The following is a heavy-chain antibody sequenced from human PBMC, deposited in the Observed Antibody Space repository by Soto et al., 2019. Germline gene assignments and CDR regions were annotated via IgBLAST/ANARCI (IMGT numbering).Heavy chain of an antibody. D-gene: IGHD5-12*01. CDR3: ARGGGGYDWADYYGMDV. J-gene: IGHJ6*02. Sequence: QVQLVQSGAEVKKPGASVKVSCKASGYTFTGYYMHWVRQAPGQGLEWMGWINPNSGGTNYAQKFQGWVTMTKDTSISTADMERSRLSSDDTAVYYCARGGGGYDWADYYGMDVWGQGTTVTVSS. CDR2: INPNSGGT. V-gene: IGHV1-2*04. CDR1: GYTFTGYY.